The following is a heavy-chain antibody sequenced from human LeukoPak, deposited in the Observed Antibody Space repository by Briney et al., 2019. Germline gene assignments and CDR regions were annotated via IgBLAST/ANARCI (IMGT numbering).Heavy chain of an antibody. D-gene: IGHD6-19*01. V-gene: IGHV3-30-3*01. Sequence: GGSLRLSCAASGFTFSSYAIHWVRQAPGKGLEWVAVISYDGSNKYYADSVMGRFTISRDNSKNTLYLQMNSLRAEDTAVYYCARGTSGWYASDYWGQGTLVTDSS. CDR1: GFTFSSYA. CDR2: ISYDGSNK. J-gene: IGHJ4*02. CDR3: ARGTSGWYASDY.